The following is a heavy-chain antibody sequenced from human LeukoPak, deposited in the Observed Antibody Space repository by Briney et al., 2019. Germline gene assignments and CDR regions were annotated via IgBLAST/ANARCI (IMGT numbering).Heavy chain of an antibody. CDR1: GFTFSSYA. V-gene: IGHV3-23*01. CDR2: TSGSGGST. Sequence: GGSLRLSCAASGFTFSSYAMSWVRQAPGKGLEWVSATSGSGGSTYYEDSVKGRFTISRDNSKNTLYLQLNSLRAEETAVYYCAKGGVYCSSTSCYPFDYWGQGALVTVSS. D-gene: IGHD2-2*01. J-gene: IGHJ4*02. CDR3: AKGGVYCSSTSCYPFDY.